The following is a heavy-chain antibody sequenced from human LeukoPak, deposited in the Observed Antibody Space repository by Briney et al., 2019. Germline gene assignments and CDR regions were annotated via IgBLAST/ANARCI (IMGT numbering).Heavy chain of an antibody. Sequence: PGVSLRLSCSASGFTFSRNTMHWVRQAPGKGLEYVAGTTDTGGSTYYAYSVKGRFTISRDNSKNTLYLQVSSLRVEDTAVYYCVKDLSGTYSFDYWGQGALVTVSS. CDR2: TTDTGGST. CDR3: VKDLSGTYSFDY. J-gene: IGHJ4*02. D-gene: IGHD3-10*01. CDR1: GFTFSRNT. V-gene: IGHV3-64D*06.